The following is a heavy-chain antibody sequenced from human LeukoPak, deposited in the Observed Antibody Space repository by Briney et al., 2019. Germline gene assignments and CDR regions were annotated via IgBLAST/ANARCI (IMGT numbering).Heavy chain of an antibody. V-gene: IGHV4-38-2*01. CDR3: ARSSFGDRRDWFDP. Sequence: SETLSLTCAVSDYSISTAYYWGWIRQPPGKGLEWIGSIYHSGSTYSNPSLKSRVTISVDTSKNQFSLKLSSVTAADTAIYYCARSSFGDRRDWFDPWGQGTLVTVSS. D-gene: IGHD3-10*01. J-gene: IGHJ5*02. CDR1: DYSISTAYY. CDR2: IYHSGST.